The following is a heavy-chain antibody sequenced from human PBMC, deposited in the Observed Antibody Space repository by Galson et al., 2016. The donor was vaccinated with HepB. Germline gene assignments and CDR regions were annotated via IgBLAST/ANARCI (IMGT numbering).Heavy chain of an antibody. V-gene: IGHV3-30*18. CDR2: ISYDGVSK. CDR1: GFTFRRFG. D-gene: IGHD2-15*01. Sequence: SLRLSCAGSGFTFRRFGMHWVRQAPGKGLEWVAVISYDGVSKFYADSVKGRFTISRDNSKNTVFLQMNSLRVVDTAVFYCAKDGGAEDCSGSTCYSRGFFDYWGQGALVAVSS. CDR3: AKDGGAEDCSGSTCYSRGFFDY. J-gene: IGHJ4*02.